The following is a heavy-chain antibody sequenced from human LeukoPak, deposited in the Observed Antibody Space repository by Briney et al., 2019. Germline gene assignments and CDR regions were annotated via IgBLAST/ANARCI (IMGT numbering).Heavy chain of an antibody. Sequence: SVKVSCKAPGGTFSSYAISWVRQAPGQGLEWMGRIIPILGIANYAQKFQGRVTITADKSTSTAYMELSSLRSEDMAVYYCARAHYDFWSGYSPGQGYYGMDVWGQGTTVTVSS. CDR1: GGTFSSYA. CDR2: IIPILGIA. CDR3: ARAHYDFWSGYSPGQGYYGMDV. D-gene: IGHD3-3*01. V-gene: IGHV1-69*04. J-gene: IGHJ6*02.